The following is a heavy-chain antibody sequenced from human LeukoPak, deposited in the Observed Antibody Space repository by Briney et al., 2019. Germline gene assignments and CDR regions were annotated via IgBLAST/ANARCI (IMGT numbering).Heavy chain of an antibody. CDR3: ARVWYSSSWTIDC. CDR2: INPNSGGT. CDR1: GYTFTGYY. V-gene: IGHV1-2*02. D-gene: IGHD6-13*01. J-gene: IGHJ4*02. Sequence: ASVKVSCKASGYTFTGYYMHWVRQAPGQGLEWMGWINPNSGGTNYAQKFQGRVTMTRDTSISTAYMELSRLRSDDTAVYYCARVWYSSSWTIDCWGQGTLVTVSS.